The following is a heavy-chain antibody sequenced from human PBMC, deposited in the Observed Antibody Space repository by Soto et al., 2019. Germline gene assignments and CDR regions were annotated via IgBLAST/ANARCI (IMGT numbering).Heavy chain of an antibody. D-gene: IGHD6-19*01. Sequence: TGGSLRLSCAASGFTFSDYYRSWIRQAPGKGLEWVSYISTSGSSIYYADSVKGRFTISRDNAKNSLYLQMNSLRAEDTAVYYCASYNSGWYYFDYWGQGNLVTVSS. CDR2: ISTSGSSI. CDR3: ASYNSGWYYFDY. V-gene: IGHV3-11*01. CDR1: GFTFSDYY. J-gene: IGHJ4*02.